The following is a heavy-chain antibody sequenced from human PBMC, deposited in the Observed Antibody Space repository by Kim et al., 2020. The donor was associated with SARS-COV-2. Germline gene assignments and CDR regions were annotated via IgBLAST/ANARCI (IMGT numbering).Heavy chain of an antibody. J-gene: IGHJ4*02. Sequence: GGSLRLSCAASGFTFSNAWMSWVRQAPGKGLEWVGRIKSKTDGGTTDYAAPVKGRFTISRDDSKNTLYLQMNSLKTEDTAVYYCTTEGYFVVVVAAPFGYWGQGTLVTVSS. V-gene: IGHV3-15*01. CDR2: IKSKTDGGTT. CDR1: GFTFSNAW. CDR3: TTEGYFVVVVAAPFGY. D-gene: IGHD2-15*01.